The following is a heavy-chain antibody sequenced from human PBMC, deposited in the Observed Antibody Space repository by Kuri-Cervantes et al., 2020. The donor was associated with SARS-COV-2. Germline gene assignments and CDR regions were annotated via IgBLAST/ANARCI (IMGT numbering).Heavy chain of an antibody. J-gene: IGHJ4*02. CDR2: IYYSGST. CDR3: ARGTHIVVVPAAIDY. D-gene: IGHD2-2*01. V-gene: IGHV4-39*01. Sequence: GSLRLSCTVSGGSISSSSYYWGWIRQPPGKGLEWIGSIYYSGSTYYNPSLKSRVTISVDTSKNQFSLKLSSVTAADTAVYYCARGTHIVVVPAAIDYWGQGTRVTVSS. CDR1: GGSISSSSYY.